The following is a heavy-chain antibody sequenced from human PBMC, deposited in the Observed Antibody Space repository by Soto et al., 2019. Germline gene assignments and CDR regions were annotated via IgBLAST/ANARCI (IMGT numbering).Heavy chain of an antibody. D-gene: IGHD2-2*01. V-gene: IGHV3-30-3*01. CDR1: GFTFSSYA. CDR3: AREGGFLPAASLVDY. CDR2: ISYDGSNK. J-gene: IGHJ4*02. Sequence: GGSLRLSCAASGFTFSSYAMHWVRQAPGKGLEWVAVISYDGSNKYYADSVKGRFTISRDNSKNTLYLQMNSLRAEDTAVYYCAREGGFLPAASLVDYWGQGTLVTVSS.